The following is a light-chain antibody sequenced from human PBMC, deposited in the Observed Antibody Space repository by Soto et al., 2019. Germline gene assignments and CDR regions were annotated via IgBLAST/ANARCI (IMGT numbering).Light chain of an antibody. Sequence: QAVVTQPPSASGTPGQRVTVSCSGSSSNIGSNTVNWFQQLPGTAPKLLIYSNNQRPSGVRDRFSGSKSGTSASLAISGLQSEDEADYYCATRDDSLNGNWVFGGGTKLTVL. J-gene: IGLJ3*02. CDR3: ATRDDSLNGNWV. V-gene: IGLV1-44*01. CDR1: SSNIGSNT. CDR2: SNN.